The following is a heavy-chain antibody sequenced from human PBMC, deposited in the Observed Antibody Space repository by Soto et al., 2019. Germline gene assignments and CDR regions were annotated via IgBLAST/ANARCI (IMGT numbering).Heavy chain of an antibody. CDR3: ARDGNTMVRGSSEKYYYYYYGMDV. V-gene: IGHV1-18*01. D-gene: IGHD3-10*01. J-gene: IGHJ6*02. CDR2: ISAYNGNT. Sequence: GASVKVSCKASGYTFTSYGISWVRQAPGQGLEWMGWISAYNGNTNYAQKLQGRVTMTTDTSTSAAYMELRSLRSDDTAVYYCARDGNTMVRGSSEKYYYYYYGMDVWGQGTTVTVSS. CDR1: GYTFTSYG.